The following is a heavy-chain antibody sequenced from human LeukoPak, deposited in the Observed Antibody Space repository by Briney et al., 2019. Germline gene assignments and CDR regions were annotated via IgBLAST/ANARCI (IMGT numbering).Heavy chain of an antibody. CDR1: GGSFSGYS. CDR2: KIHSGST. J-gene: IGHJ6*03. D-gene: IGHD3-10*01. V-gene: IGHV4-34*12. Sequence: PSETLSLTCAVYGGSFSGYSWGSVPQPPAKGLEWTGAKIHSGSTHSNPPLKSRDTTSVVPSKSHFSLKLSSVTAADTAVYYCARPIRYYYGSGRTDYYYYMDAWGKGTTVTVSS. CDR3: ARPIRYYYGSGRTDYYYYMDA.